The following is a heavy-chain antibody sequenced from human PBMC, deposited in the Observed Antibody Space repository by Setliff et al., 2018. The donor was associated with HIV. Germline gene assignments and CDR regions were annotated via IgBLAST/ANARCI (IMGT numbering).Heavy chain of an antibody. CDR3: ARQVTVVGYFETAAGSFNY. CDR1: GASTSSFY. V-gene: IGHV4-59*08. J-gene: IGHJ4*02. Sequence: SETLSLTCTVSGASTSSFYWSWIRQPPGKGLDWIGYIYYSGSTNYNPSLKSRVTMSVDTSKNRFSLKLNSVTAADTAVYYCARQVTVVGYFETAAGSFNYWGPGTLVTVS. CDR2: IYYSGST. D-gene: IGHD2-21*01.